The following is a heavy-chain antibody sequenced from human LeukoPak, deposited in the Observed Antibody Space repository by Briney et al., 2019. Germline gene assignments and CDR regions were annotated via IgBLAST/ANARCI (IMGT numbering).Heavy chain of an antibody. J-gene: IGHJ6*03. Sequence: SVKVSCKASGGTFSSYAISWVRQAPGQGLEWMGRIIPIFGTANYAQKFQGRVTITTDESTSAAYMELSSLRSEDTAVYYCARDHQIRTKDYYYYYYMDVWGKGTTVTVSS. V-gene: IGHV1-69*05. CDR1: GGTFSSYA. CDR2: IIPIFGTA. D-gene: IGHD1-14*01. CDR3: ARDHQIRTKDYYYYYYMDV.